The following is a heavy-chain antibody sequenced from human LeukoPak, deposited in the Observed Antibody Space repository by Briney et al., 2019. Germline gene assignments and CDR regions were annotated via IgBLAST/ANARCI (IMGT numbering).Heavy chain of an antibody. Sequence: GGSLRLSCAASGFTFSSYTMNWVRQAPGKGLEWVAFIRYDGSNKYYADSVKGRFTISRDNSKNTLYLQMNSLRAEDTAVYYCARGVLEGRYSSGWYRDFDYWGQGTLVTVSS. CDR1: GFTFSSYT. CDR3: ARGVLEGRYSSGWYRDFDY. V-gene: IGHV3-30*02. CDR2: IRYDGSNK. J-gene: IGHJ4*02. D-gene: IGHD6-19*01.